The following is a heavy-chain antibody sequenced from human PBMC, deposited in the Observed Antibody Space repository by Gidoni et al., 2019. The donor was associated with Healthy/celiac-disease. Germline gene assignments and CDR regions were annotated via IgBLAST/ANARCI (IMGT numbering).Heavy chain of an antibody. J-gene: IGHJ4*02. V-gene: IGHV4-39*01. CDR1: GGSISSSSYY. Sequence: QLQLQESGPGLVTPSETLSLTCTVSGGSISSSSYYWGWIRQPPGKGLEGIGSIYYSGSTYYNPSLKSRVTISVDTSKNQFSLKLSSVTAADTAVYYCARQGFDYYDSSGNWGQGTLVTVSS. D-gene: IGHD3-22*01. CDR3: ARQGFDYYDSSGN. CDR2: IYYSGST.